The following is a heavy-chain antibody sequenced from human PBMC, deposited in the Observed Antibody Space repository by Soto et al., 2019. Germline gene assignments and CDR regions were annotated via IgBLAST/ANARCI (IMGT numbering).Heavy chain of an antibody. Sequence: PSQTLSLTCAISGDSVSSNSADWNWIRQSPSRGLEWLGRTYFRSKWYTDYAVSVTGRITINPDTSKNQFSLHLKSVTPEDTAVYYCARVDYPESDYYYYGMDVWGQGTTVTVSS. D-gene: IGHD4-17*01. V-gene: IGHV6-1*01. CDR2: TYFRSKWYT. CDR3: ARVDYPESDYYYYGMDV. CDR1: GDSVSSNSAD. J-gene: IGHJ6*02.